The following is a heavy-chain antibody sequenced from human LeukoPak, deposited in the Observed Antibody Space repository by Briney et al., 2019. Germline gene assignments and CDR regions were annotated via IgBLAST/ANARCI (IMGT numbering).Heavy chain of an antibody. CDR2: ISAYNDNT. D-gene: IGHD2-21*02. CDR3: ARGAYCGGDCYTNAGYYYYGVDV. V-gene: IGHV1-18*01. CDR1: GYTCTSYG. J-gene: IGHJ6*02. Sequence: ASVKVSCKASGYTCTSYGVSWVRHATGQRLERMGWISAYNDNTNYAQKLQGRVTMTTETSTSTAYMELRSLRSDETAVYYCARGAYCGGDCYTNAGYYYYGVDVWGQGTTVTVSS.